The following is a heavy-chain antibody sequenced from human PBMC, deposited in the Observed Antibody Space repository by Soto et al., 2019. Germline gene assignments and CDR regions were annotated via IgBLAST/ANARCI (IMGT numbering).Heavy chain of an antibody. V-gene: IGHV3-33*01. CDR3: ARGEDILTGPLAFDI. Sequence: QVQLVESGGGVVQPGRSLRLSCAASGFTFSSYGMHWVRQAPGKGLEWVAVIWYDGSNKYYADSVKGRFTISRDTSTNMLYLQMNSLRAEDTAVYYCARGEDILTGPLAFDIWGQGTMVTVSS. D-gene: IGHD3-9*01. CDR2: IWYDGSNK. J-gene: IGHJ3*02. CDR1: GFTFSSYG.